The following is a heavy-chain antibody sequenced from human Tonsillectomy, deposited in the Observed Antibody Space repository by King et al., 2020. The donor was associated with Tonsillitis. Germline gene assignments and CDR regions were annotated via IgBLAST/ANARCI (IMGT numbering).Heavy chain of an antibody. V-gene: IGHV4-59*01. Sequence: VQLQESGPGLVKPSETLSLTCTVSGGSISSYYWSWIRQPPGKGLEWIGYIYYSGSTNYNPSLKSRVTISVDTSKNQFSLKLSSVTAADTAVYYCARDLAPFDYWGKGTLVTVSS. J-gene: IGHJ4*02. CDR2: IYYSGST. CDR1: GGSISSYY. CDR3: ARDLAPFDY.